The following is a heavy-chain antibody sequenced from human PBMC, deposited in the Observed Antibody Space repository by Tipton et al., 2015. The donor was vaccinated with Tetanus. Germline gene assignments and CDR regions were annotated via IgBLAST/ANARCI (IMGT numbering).Heavy chain of an antibody. Sequence: LRLSCTVSGDSIDGGFKNWGWIRQQPGKGLEWIGYIYYSGSTNYNPSLKSRVTISVDTSKNQFSLKLSSVTAADTAVYYCARIHDFLSGHFDFWGQGTLVTVSS. V-gene: IGHV4-61*01. J-gene: IGHJ4*02. CDR2: IYYSGST. CDR1: GDSIDGGFKN. D-gene: IGHD3-3*01. CDR3: ARIHDFLSGHFDF.